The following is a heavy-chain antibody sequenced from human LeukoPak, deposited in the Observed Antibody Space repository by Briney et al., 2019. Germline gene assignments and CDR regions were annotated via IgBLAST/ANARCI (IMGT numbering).Heavy chain of an antibody. V-gene: IGHV3-48*03. Sequence: QAGGSLRLSCAASGFSFSSYEMNWVRQAPGKGLEWVSYISSSGGIIYYADSVKGRFTISRDNTKNSLYLQMNSLRADDTAVYYCARDLGIVTGLDYWGQGTLVTVSS. J-gene: IGHJ4*02. D-gene: IGHD2-2*03. CDR1: GFSFSSYE. CDR3: ARDLGIVTGLDY. CDR2: ISSSGGII.